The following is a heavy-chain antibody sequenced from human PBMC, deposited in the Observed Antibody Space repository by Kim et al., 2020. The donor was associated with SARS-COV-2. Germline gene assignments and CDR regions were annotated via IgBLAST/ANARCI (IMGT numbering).Heavy chain of an antibody. J-gene: IGHJ3*02. CDR2: IGTAGDT. V-gene: IGHV3-13*01. CDR1: GFTFSSYY. CDR3: ARGYSSSWYWAFDI. D-gene: IGHD6-13*01. Sequence: GGSLRLSCAASGFTFSSYYMHWVRQATGKGLEWVSAIGTAGDTYYPGSVKGRFTLSRETAKNSLYLQMNSLRAGDTAVYYCARGYSSSWYWAFDIWGQGTMVTVSS.